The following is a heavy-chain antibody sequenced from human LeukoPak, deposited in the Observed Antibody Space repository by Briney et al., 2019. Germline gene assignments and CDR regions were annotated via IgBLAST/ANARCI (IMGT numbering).Heavy chain of an antibody. D-gene: IGHD5-12*01. J-gene: IGHJ4*02. Sequence: SETLSLTCTVSGGSISSGGYYWSWIRQHPGKGLEWIGYIYYSGSTYYNPSLKSRVTISVDTSKNQFSLKLSSVTAADTAVYYCAGDQGWLRPFDYWGQGTLVTVSS. V-gene: IGHV4-31*03. CDR3: AGDQGWLRPFDY. CDR1: GGSISSGGYY. CDR2: IYYSGST.